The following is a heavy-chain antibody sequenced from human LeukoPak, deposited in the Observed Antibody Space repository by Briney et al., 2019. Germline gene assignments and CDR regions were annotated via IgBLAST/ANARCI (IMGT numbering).Heavy chain of an antibody. V-gene: IGHV3-23*01. CDR2: ISGSGDNT. CDR1: GFTFSTYA. CDR3: AKDPLWAGNLDY. Sequence: PGGSLRLSCAASGFTFSTYAMSWVRQAPGKGLEWVSAISGSGDNTYYADSVKGRFTISRDNSNNTLYLRLNSLRAEDTAVYCCAKDPLWAGNLDYWGQGTLVTVSS. J-gene: IGHJ4*02. D-gene: IGHD6-19*01.